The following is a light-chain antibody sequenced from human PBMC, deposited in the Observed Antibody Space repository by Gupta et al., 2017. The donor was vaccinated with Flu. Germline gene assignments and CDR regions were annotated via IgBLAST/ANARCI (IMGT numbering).Light chain of an antibody. CDR1: SSDIGAYNY. CDR3: SSETGSVRV. CDR2: EVS. J-gene: IGLJ3*02. Sequence: QSALTQPASVSGSPGPSITISCTGTSSDIGAYNYVSWYQQYPGKVPKLLIYEVSYRPAGTADRFSGSESGNTASLTIAGLQAEDEDDYYFSSETGSVRVFGGGTKVTVL. V-gene: IGLV2-14*01.